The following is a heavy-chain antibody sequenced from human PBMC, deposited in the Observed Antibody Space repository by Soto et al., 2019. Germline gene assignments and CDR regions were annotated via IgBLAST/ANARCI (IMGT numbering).Heavy chain of an antibody. Sequence: SETLSLTCTVSGDSIKNNYWNWIRQSAARGLQWIGRISATGTPTYLPSLKGRITLSIDTSNNQFSLNLKFVTAADTAVYFCARDQSGAADIWGRGTAVT. CDR1: GDSIKNNY. CDR3: ARDQSGAADI. V-gene: IGHV4-4*07. J-gene: IGHJ3*02. D-gene: IGHD7-27*01. CDR2: ISATGTP.